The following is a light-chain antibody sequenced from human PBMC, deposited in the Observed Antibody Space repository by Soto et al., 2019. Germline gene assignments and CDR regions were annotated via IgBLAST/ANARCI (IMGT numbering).Light chain of an antibody. CDR3: KHYYINPLP. J-gene: IGKJ1*01. CDR1: QGISSY. Sequence: AIRMTQSPSSFSASTGDRVTITCRASQGISSYLAWYQQKPGKAPKLLIYAASTLQSGVPSSFSGSGSGTDFTLTFICLQSKIFATYYCKHYYINPLPLGQGTKGDI. V-gene: IGKV1-8*01. CDR2: AAS.